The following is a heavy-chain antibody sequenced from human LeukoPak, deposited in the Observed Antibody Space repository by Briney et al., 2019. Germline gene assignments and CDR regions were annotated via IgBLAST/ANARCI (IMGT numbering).Heavy chain of an antibody. D-gene: IGHD1-1*01. CDR2: IESKTDGGTT. CDR3: TAKTGY. J-gene: IGHJ4*02. V-gene: IGHV3-15*04. CDR1: GFTFSNAW. Sequence: PGGSLRLSCAASGFTFSNAWMSWVRQAPGKGLEWVGRIESKTDGGTTDYAAPVKGRFTISRDDSKNTLYLQMNSLKTEDTAVYYCTAKTGYWGQGTLVTVSS.